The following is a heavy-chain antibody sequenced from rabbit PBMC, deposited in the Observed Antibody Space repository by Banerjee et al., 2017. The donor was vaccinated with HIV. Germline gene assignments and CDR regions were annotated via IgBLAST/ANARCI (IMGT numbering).Heavy chain of an antibody. Sequence: QSLEESGGDLVKPGASLTLTCTASGFTFSSYYICWVRQAPGKGLEWIACIYTSSGNTVYASWAKGRFTISKTSSTTVTLQMTSLTAADTATYFCAREDGGVGGYDNNLWGPGTLVTVS. D-gene: IGHD1-1*01. V-gene: IGHV1S40*01. CDR2: IYTSSGNT. J-gene: IGHJ4*01. CDR3: AREDGGVGGYDNNL. CDR1: GFTFSSYY.